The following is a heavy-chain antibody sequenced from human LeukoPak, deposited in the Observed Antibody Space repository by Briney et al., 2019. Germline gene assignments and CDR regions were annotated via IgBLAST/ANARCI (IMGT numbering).Heavy chain of an antibody. Sequence: GGSPRLSCAASGFTFDDYGMSWVRQAPGKGLEWVSGINWNGGSTGYADSVKGRFTISRDNAKNSLYLQMNSLRAEDTALHYCAKDIAAAAGVVYFQHWGQGTLVTVSS. CDR3: AKDIAAAAGVVYFQH. CDR2: INWNGGST. D-gene: IGHD6-25*01. V-gene: IGHV3-20*04. J-gene: IGHJ1*01. CDR1: GFTFDDYG.